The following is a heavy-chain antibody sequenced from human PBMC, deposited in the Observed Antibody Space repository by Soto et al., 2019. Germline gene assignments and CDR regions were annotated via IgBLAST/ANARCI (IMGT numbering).Heavy chain of an antibody. CDR1: GASIGTSNW. Sequence: QVQLQESGPGLVKPLGTLSLTCAVSGASIGTSNWWSWVRQSPGKGLEWIGEIHDSGGTESNPSLQNRVTISLDKSKTQFSLNVSSVTAADTAVYYCARLKTYDVLNKSDYWGQGSLVTVSS. CDR2: IHDSGGT. V-gene: IGHV4-4*02. J-gene: IGHJ4*02. D-gene: IGHD3-9*01. CDR3: ARLKTYDVLNKSDY.